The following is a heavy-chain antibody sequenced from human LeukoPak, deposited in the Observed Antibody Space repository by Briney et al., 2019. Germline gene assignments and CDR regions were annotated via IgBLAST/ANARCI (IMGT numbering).Heavy chain of an antibody. Sequence: GSLRLSCTVSGFTFGDYAMGWVRQAPGKGLEWVGLIRTKVAGATTEYAASVKGRFTISRDDSKSIAYLQMNSLKTEDTAMYYCTQNIYCSGGSCSYYFDYWGQGTLVTVSS. V-gene: IGHV3-49*04. CDR2: IRTKVAGATT. D-gene: IGHD2-15*01. J-gene: IGHJ4*02. CDR1: GFTFGDYA. CDR3: TQNIYCSGGSCSYYFDY.